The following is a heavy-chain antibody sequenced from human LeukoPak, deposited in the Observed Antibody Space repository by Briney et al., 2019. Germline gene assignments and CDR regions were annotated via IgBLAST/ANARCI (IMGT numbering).Heavy chain of an antibody. CDR3: ARGLSSGWYYGPDY. V-gene: IGHV3-21*01. Sequence: PGGSLRLSCAASGFTLSVYSMNWVRQAPGKGLEWVSCISTTSSYIYYADSVKGRFTISRDNAKNSLYLQMNSLGAEDTAVYYCARGLSSGWYYGPDYWGQGTLVTVSS. CDR2: ISTTSSYI. CDR1: GFTLSVYS. J-gene: IGHJ4*02. D-gene: IGHD6-19*01.